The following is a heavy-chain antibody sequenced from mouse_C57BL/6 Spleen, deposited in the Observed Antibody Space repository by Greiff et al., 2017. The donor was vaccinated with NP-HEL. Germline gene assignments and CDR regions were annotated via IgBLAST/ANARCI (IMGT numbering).Heavy chain of an antibody. CDR3: AYYYGSSYWYFDV. J-gene: IGHJ1*03. CDR2: ISSGSSTI. Sequence: EVKVVESGGDLVKPGGSLKLSCAASGFTFSSYGMSWVRQTPDKRLEWVAYISSGSSTIYYADTVKGRFTISRDNAKNTLFLQMTSLRSEDTAMYYCAYYYGSSYWYFDVWGTGTTVTVSS. CDR1: GFTFSSYG. D-gene: IGHD1-1*01. V-gene: IGHV5-17*01.